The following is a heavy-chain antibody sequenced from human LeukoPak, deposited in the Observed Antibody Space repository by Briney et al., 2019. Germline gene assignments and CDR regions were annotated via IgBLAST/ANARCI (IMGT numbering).Heavy chain of an antibody. Sequence: SETLSLTCAVSGDSISSNNWWSWVRQSPGKGLEWIGEIYHSGSTNYNPSLKSRVTISVDKSKNHFSLKLTSVTAADTAVYYCARDRGYCDGGSCYLFDSWGQGTLVTVSS. D-gene: IGHD2-15*01. V-gene: IGHV4-4*02. CDR3: ARDRGYCDGGSCYLFDS. J-gene: IGHJ4*02. CDR1: GDSISSNNW. CDR2: IYHSGST.